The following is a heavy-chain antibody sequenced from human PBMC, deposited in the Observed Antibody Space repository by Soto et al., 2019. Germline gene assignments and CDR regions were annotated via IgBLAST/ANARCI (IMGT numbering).Heavy chain of an antibody. Sequence: DVQLVESGGGLVQPGGSLRLSCAVSGFTFSSYTMNWVRQGPGKGLEWVSSISSSSRTTYYADSVKGRFTISRDNAKNSVYLQMNSLRDEDTAVYYCARARYYDSGGRPDAFDIWGQGTMVSVSS. V-gene: IGHV3-48*02. J-gene: IGHJ3*02. D-gene: IGHD3-22*01. CDR1: GFTFSSYT. CDR2: ISSSSRTT. CDR3: ARARYYDSGGRPDAFDI.